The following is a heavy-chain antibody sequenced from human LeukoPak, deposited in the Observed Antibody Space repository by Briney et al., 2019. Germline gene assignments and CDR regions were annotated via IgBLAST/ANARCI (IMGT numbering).Heavy chain of an antibody. CDR1: GFTFSSYA. CDR2: ISGSGGST. Sequence: GGSLRLSCAASGFTFSSYAMSWVRQAPGKGLEWVSAISGSGGSTYYADSVKGRFTISRDNSKNTLYLQMNSRRAEDTAVYYCAKDPLRYYYDSSGYYNDGAFDYWGQGTLVTVPS. CDR3: AKDPLRYYYDSSGYYNDGAFDY. V-gene: IGHV3-23*01. D-gene: IGHD3-22*01. J-gene: IGHJ4*02.